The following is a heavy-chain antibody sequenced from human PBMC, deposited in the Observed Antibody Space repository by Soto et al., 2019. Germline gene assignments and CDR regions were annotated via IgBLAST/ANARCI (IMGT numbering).Heavy chain of an antibody. V-gene: IGHV3-30-3*01. D-gene: IGHD3-16*01. CDR2: ISYDGSDT. CDR1: GFNFGREA. J-gene: IGHJ4*02. CDR3: AKDWGLGM. Sequence: PGGSLRLSCAASGFNFGREAMSWVRQDPGKGLQWVASISYDGSDTLYINSVKGRFTISRDNSKRTVDLQMKSLKPADTAVYYCAKDWGLGMWGQGTQVTVSS.